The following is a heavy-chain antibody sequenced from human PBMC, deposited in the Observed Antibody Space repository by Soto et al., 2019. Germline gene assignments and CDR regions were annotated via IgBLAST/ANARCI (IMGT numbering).Heavy chain of an antibody. D-gene: IGHD2-8*02. J-gene: IGHJ4*02. CDR2: IKSKTDGGTT. CDR3: TTGYW. V-gene: IGHV3-15*01. CDR1: AFTFSNSG. Sequence: PGGSLRLSCEAPAFTFSNSGMSWVRQAPGKGLEWVARIKSKTDGGTTDYAEPVKGRFTNSKDDSTNMLDLQMNSLKTEDTAAYYCTTGYWWGQGTQVTVSS.